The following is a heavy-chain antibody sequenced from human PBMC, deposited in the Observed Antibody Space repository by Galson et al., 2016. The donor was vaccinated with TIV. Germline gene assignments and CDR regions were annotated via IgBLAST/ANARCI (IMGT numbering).Heavy chain of an antibody. Sequence: SVKVSCKASGDIFRSYGISWVRQAPGQGLEWMGAIIPLFGTVKYEQTFQGRLTITTDESTGTVYMELSSPTSEDTAIYYCARVPQIYDYYMDVWGKGTTVTVSS. CDR3: ARVPQIYDYYMDV. J-gene: IGHJ6*03. CDR2: IIPLFGTV. CDR1: GDIFRSYG. V-gene: IGHV1-69*05.